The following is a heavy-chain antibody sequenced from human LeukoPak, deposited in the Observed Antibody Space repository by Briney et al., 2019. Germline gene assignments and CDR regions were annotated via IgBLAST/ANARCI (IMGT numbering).Heavy chain of an antibody. D-gene: IGHD3-10*01. V-gene: IGHV4-34*01. Sequence: SETLSLTCAVYGGSFSGYYWSWIRQPPGKRLEWIGEINHSGSTNYNPSLKSRVTISVGTSKNQFSLRLSSVSAADTAVYYCATSRYGSGYYFDYWGQGTLVTVSS. CDR2: INHSGST. CDR1: GGSFSGYY. J-gene: IGHJ4*02. CDR3: ATSRYGSGYYFDY.